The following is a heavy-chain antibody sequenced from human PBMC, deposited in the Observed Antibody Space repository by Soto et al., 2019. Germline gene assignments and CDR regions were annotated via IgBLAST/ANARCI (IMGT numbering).Heavy chain of an antibody. CDR2: IKSKTDGGTT. Sequence: GGLRLSCAASGFTFSNAWMSWVRQAPGKGLEWVGRIKSKTDGGTTDYAAPVKGRFTISRDDSKNTLYLQMNSLKTEDTAVYYCTTDRGYSGSHSYYYGMDVWGQGTTVTVSS. D-gene: IGHD5-12*01. J-gene: IGHJ6*02. CDR3: TTDRGYSGSHSYYYGMDV. V-gene: IGHV3-15*01. CDR1: GFTFSNAW.